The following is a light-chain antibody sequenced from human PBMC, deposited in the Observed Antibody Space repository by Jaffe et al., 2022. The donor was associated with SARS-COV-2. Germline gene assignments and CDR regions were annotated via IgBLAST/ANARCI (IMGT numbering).Light chain of an antibody. J-gene: IGKJ2*01. CDR1: QGISYY. V-gene: IGKV1-9*01. CDR3: QQLNSYLYT. CDR2: SAS. Sequence: DIQLTQSPSFLSASVGDRVTITCRASQGISYYLAWYQQKPGKAPKLLIYSASTLQSGVPSRFSGSGSGTEFTLTISSLQPEDFATYYCQQLNSYLYTFGQGTTLEIK.